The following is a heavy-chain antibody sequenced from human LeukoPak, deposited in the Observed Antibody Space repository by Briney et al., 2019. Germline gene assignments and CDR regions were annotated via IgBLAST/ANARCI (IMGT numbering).Heavy chain of an antibody. J-gene: IGHJ6*02. CDR2: IYTSGST. V-gene: IGHV4-4*07. CDR3: ARDRNYGDYGYYYYGMDV. Sequence: SETLSLTCTVSGGSISSYYWSWIRQPAGKGLEWIGRIYTSGSTNYNPSLKSRVTMSVDTSKNQFSLKLSSVTAADTAVYYCARDRNYGDYGYYYYGMDVWGQGTTVTVSS. CDR1: GGSISSYY. D-gene: IGHD4-17*01.